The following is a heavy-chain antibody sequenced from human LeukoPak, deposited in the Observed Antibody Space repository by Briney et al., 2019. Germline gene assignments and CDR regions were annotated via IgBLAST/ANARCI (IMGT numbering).Heavy chain of an antibody. CDR2: IYHSGST. CDR3: ARGLWFGAYCYYYDYMDV. CDR1: GGSISSSNW. Sequence: SGTLSLTCAVAGGSISSSNWWSWVRQPPGKGLEWIGAIYHSGSTNYNPSLKSRVTISVDKSKNQFSLKLSSVTAADTAVYYCARGLWFGAYCYYYDYMDVWGKGTTVTVSS. D-gene: IGHD3-10*01. J-gene: IGHJ6*03. V-gene: IGHV4-4*02.